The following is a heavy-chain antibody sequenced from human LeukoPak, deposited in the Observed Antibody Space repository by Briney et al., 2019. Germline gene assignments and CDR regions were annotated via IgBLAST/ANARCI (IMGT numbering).Heavy chain of an antibody. Sequence: GRSLRLSCAASGFTFSSYGMHWVRQAPGKGLEWVSAISGSGGSTYYADSVKGRFTISRDNSKNTLYLQMNSLRAEDTAVYYCAKEFRDILTGYSPFYYWGQGTLVTVSS. V-gene: IGHV3-23*01. D-gene: IGHD3-9*01. CDR3: AKEFRDILTGYSPFYY. J-gene: IGHJ4*02. CDR1: GFTFSSYG. CDR2: ISGSGGST.